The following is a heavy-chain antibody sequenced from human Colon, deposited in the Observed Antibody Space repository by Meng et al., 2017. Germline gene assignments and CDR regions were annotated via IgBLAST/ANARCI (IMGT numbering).Heavy chain of an antibody. V-gene: IGHV4-30-4*01. Sequence: PLHEAGPGLAQPSQSLALHFTVSAGSTSSGDYSWSWIRQPPGKGLEWIGYIYYSGSTYYNPSLKSRVTISVDTSKNQFSLKLSSVTAADTAVYYCARGPTTYFDYWGQGTLVTVS. CDR2: IYYSGST. CDR1: AGSTSSGDYS. CDR3: ARGPTTYFDY. D-gene: IGHD4-17*01. J-gene: IGHJ4*02.